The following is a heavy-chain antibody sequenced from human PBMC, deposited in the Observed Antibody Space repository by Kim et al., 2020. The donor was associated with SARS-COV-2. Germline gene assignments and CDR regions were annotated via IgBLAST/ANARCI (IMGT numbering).Heavy chain of an antibody. CDR2: T. D-gene: IGHD4-17*01. Sequence: TNYNPALKSRVTISVDTSKNQFSLKLSSVTTADTAVYYCARVDYGDPFDYWGQGTLVTVSS. J-gene: IGHJ4*02. CDR3: ARVDYGDPFDY. V-gene: IGHV4-34*01.